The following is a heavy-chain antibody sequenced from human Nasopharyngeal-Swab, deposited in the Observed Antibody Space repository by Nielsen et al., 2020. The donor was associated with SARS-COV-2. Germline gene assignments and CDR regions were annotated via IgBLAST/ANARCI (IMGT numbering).Heavy chain of an antibody. CDR3: ARDQAFKDPANGNYYYYGMDV. D-gene: IGHD1-14*01. J-gene: IGHJ6*02. V-gene: IGHV1-18*01. CDR1: GYTFTSYG. CDR2: ISAYNGNT. Sequence: ASVKVSCKASGYTFTSYGISWVRQAPGQGLEWMGWISAYNGNTNYAQKLQGRVTMTTDTSTSTAYMELRSLRSDDTAVYYCARDQAFKDPANGNYYYYGMDVWGQGTTVTVSS.